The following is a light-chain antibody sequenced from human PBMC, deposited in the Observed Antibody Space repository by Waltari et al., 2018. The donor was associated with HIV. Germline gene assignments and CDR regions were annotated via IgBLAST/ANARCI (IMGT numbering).Light chain of an antibody. V-gene: IGLV1-40*01. Sequence: QSVLTQPPSVSGALGQRVTISCTGSSPNIGAGYDVHWYQHLPGTAPKVLIHGNNIRPSGVPDRFSGSKSGTSASLAITWLQTDDEADYYCQSYDNSLSASVFGGGTKLTVL. CDR3: QSYDNSLSASV. CDR1: SPNIGAGYD. CDR2: GNN. J-gene: IGLJ3*02.